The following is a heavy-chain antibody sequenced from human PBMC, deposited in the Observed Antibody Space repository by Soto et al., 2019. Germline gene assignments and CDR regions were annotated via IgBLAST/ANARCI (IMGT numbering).Heavy chain of an antibody. V-gene: IGHV3-33*01. Sequence: QVQLVESGGGVVQPGRSLRLSCAASGFTFSTYGMHWVRQAPGKGLEWVAVIWYNGINKYHADSVKGRFTISRDNSQNTLYLQMDSLRAEDTAVYYCARDPPITHWYLDLWGRGTLVTVSS. CDR2: IWYNGINK. CDR3: ARDPPITHWYLDL. CDR1: GFTFSTYG. D-gene: IGHD3-10*01. J-gene: IGHJ2*01.